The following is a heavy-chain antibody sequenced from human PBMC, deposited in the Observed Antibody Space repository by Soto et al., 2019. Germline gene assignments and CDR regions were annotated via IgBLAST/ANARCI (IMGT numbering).Heavy chain of an antibody. CDR2: ISGSGGST. D-gene: IGHD6-13*01. J-gene: IGHJ2*01. CDR3: AKGIASKTRPLGKYFDL. Sequence: PAGSLSLSCAASGFTFSSYAMSWVRQAPGKGLEWVSAISGSGGSTYYADSVKGRFTISRDNSKNTLYVQMDSLRAEDTAVYYCAKGIASKTRPLGKYFDLWGRGTLVTVSS. CDR1: GFTFSSYA. V-gene: IGHV3-23*01.